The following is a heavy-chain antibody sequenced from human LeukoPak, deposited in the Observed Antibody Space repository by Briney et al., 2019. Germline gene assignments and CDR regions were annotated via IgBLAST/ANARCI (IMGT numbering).Heavy chain of an antibody. CDR2: IYYSGST. CDR3: ARGGYVDTAMVFSNPYYYYGMDV. D-gene: IGHD5-18*01. J-gene: IGHJ6*02. CDR1: GGSISSYY. V-gene: IGHV4-59*01. Sequence: SETLSLTCTVSGGSISSYYWSWIRQPPGRGLEWIGYIYYSGSTNYNPSLKSRVTISVDTSKNQFSLKLSSVTAADTAVYYCARGGYVDTAMVFSNPYYYYGMDVWGQGTTVTVSS.